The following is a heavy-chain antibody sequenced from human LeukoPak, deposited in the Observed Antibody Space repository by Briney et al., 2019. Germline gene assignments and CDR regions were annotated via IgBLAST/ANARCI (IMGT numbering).Heavy chain of an antibody. CDR1: GYTLTELS. CDR2: IIPILGIA. J-gene: IGHJ3*01. Sequence: SVKVSCKVSGYTLTELSMHWVRQAPGKGLEWMGRIIPILGIANYAQKFQGRVTITADKSTSTAYMELSSLRSEDTAVYYCAREGAYYYDSSGYDYWGQGTVVTVSS. D-gene: IGHD3-22*01. V-gene: IGHV1-69*04. CDR3: AREGAYYYDSSGYDY.